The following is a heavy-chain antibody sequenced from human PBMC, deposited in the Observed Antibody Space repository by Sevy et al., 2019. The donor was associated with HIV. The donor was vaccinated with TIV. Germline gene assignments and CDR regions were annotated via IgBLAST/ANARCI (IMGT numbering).Heavy chain of an antibody. CDR1: GGSISSGNYL. J-gene: IGHJ4*02. V-gene: IGHV4-39*01. CDR2: VHYSGRT. Sequence: SETLSLTCTVSGGSISSGNYLWSWIRQTPGKGLEWIGTVHYSGRTYYNPSLKSRVTISEDTSKNQFSLNLNSVTAADTAVYFCARNLNYWGQGTLVTVSS. CDR3: ARNLNY.